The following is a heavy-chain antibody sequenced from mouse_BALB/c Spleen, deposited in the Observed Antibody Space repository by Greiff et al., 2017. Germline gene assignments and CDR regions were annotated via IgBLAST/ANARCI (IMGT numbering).Heavy chain of an antibody. CDR2: INPGSGGT. CDR3: ARRYGNYLYWYFDV. V-gene: IGHV1-54*01. CDR1: GYTFSSYW. J-gene: IGHJ1*01. D-gene: IGHD2-10*02. Sequence: QVQLKQSGAELMKPGASVKISCKATGYTFSSYWIEWVKQRPGQGLEWIGVINPGSGGTNYNEKFKGKATLTADKSSSTAYMQLSSLTSDDSAVYFCARRYGNYLYWYFDVWGAGTKVTVSS.